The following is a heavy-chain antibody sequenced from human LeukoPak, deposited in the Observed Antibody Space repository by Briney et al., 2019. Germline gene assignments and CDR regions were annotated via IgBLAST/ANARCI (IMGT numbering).Heavy chain of an antibody. J-gene: IGHJ6*03. D-gene: IGHD2-2*01. Sequence: GASVKVSCKASGYTFTSYDINWVRQATGQGLEWMGWMNPNSGNTGYAQKFQGRVTITRNTSISTAYMELSSLRSEDTAVYYCARGFRYCSSTSCYYYYYYMDVWGKGTTVTVSS. CDR3: ARGFRYCSSTSCYYYYYYMDV. V-gene: IGHV1-8*03. CDR1: GYTFTSYD. CDR2: MNPNSGNT.